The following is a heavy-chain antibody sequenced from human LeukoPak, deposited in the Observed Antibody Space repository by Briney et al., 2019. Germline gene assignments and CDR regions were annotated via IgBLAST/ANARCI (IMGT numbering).Heavy chain of an antibody. D-gene: IGHD1-26*01. Sequence: PGGSLRLSCAASGFTFDDYAMHWVRQAPGKGLEWVSDISWNSGSIGYADSVKGRFTISRDNAKNSLYLQMNSLRAEDTALYYCAKDMRRGSYYFGGPDYWGQGTLVTVSS. CDR1: GFTFDDYA. V-gene: IGHV3-9*01. CDR3: AKDMRRGSYYFGGPDY. J-gene: IGHJ4*02. CDR2: ISWNSGSI.